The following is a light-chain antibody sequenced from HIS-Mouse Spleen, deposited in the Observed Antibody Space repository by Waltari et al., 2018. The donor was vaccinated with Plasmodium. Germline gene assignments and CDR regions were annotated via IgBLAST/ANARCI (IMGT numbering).Light chain of an antibody. Sequence: DIQMTQSPSSLSASVGDSVTITCQASQDISNYLNWYQQKPGKAPKLLIYDAYNLATGVPSRFSGSGAATDFTFTISSLQPEDIETYYCQQYDNLPLTFGGGTKVEIK. J-gene: IGKJ4*01. CDR1: QDISNY. V-gene: IGKV1-33*01. CDR3: QQYDNLPLT. CDR2: DAY.